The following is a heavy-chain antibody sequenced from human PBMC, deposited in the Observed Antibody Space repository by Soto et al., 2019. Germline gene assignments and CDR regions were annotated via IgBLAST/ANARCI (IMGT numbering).Heavy chain of an antibody. CDR2: ISRNSVGT. CDR1: GFTFNIYA. Sequence: GVSLRLSCAASGFTFNIYAMTWVRQAPGKGLEWVSAISRNSVGTYCADSVKGRFTISRDNSKNTLYLQMNSLRAEDTAIYYCAKDDSGYADFDNWGQGTLVTVSS. J-gene: IGHJ4*02. D-gene: IGHD5-12*01. V-gene: IGHV3-23*01. CDR3: AKDDSGYADFDN.